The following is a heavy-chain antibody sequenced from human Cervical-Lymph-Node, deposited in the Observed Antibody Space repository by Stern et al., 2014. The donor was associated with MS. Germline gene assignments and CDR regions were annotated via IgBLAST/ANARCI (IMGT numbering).Heavy chain of an antibody. CDR1: GGTLSNYA. J-gene: IGHJ4*02. CDR2: IIPIFGTY. V-gene: IGHV1-69*12. CDR3: ARDTGTSSGKSFDF. Sequence: QVQLVQSGPEVRKPGSSVKVSCQASGGTLSNYAISWVRQAPGQGLEWMGGIIPIFGTYNYAQKFQDRVRIPADEYTSTAYMEMYSVRYEDTAVYYCARDTGTSSGKSFDFWGQGTLVTVSS. D-gene: IGHD1-14*01.